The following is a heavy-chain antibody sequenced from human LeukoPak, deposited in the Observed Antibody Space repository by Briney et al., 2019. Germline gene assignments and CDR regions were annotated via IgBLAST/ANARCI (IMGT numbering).Heavy chain of an antibody. D-gene: IGHD6-13*01. Sequence: GGSLRLSCAASGFTFDDYAMHWVRQAPGKGLEWVSLITWDGGSTYYGDSVKGRFTISRDNSKNSLYLQMNSLRPEDTAFYYCAKDMFASGQQLVFDYWGQGTLVTVSS. CDR3: AKDMFASGQQLVFDY. V-gene: IGHV3-43D*03. CDR2: ITWDGGST. CDR1: GFTFDDYA. J-gene: IGHJ4*02.